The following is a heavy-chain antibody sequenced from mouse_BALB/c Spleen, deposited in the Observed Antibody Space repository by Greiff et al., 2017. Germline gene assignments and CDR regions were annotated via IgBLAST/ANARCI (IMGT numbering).Heavy chain of an antibody. CDR2: ISYSGST. CDR3: ARGGWLRRGFAY. D-gene: IGHD2-2*01. V-gene: IGHV3-2*02. Sequence: ESGPGLVKPSQSLSLTCTVTGYSITSDYAWNWIRQFPGNKLEWMGYISYSGSTSYNPSLKSRISITRDTSKNQFFLQLNSVTTEDTATYYCARGGWLRRGFAYWGQGTLVTVSA. J-gene: IGHJ3*01. CDR1: GYSITSDYA.